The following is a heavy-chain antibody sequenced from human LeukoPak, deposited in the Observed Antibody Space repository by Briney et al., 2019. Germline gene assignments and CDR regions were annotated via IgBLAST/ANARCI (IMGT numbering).Heavy chain of an antibody. J-gene: IGHJ4*02. CDR2: ISWNSGSI. D-gene: IGHD3-10*01. CDR1: GFTFDDYA. Sequence: GGSLRLSCAASGFTFDDYAMHWVRQALGKGLEWVSGISWNSGSIGYADSVKGRFTISRDNAKNSLYLQMNSLRAEDTALYYCAKGLYWELLPPGLDYWGQGTLVTVSS. CDR3: AKGLYWELLPPGLDY. V-gene: IGHV3-9*01.